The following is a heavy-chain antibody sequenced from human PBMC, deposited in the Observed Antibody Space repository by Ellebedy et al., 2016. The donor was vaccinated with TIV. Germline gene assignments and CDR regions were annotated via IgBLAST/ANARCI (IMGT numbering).Heavy chain of an antibody. CDR3: ARGRAAGTYYYGMDV. CDR1: GGTFISYA. V-gene: IGHV1-69*13. CDR2: IVPRFGTS. D-gene: IGHD6-13*01. J-gene: IGHJ6*02. Sequence: AASVKVSCKASGGTFISYAISWVRHAPGQGLEWMGGIVPRFGTSKYAQKFQGRVTITADASTSTAYMDLSSMTYDDTAVYYCARGRAAGTYYYGMDVWGQGTTVTVSS.